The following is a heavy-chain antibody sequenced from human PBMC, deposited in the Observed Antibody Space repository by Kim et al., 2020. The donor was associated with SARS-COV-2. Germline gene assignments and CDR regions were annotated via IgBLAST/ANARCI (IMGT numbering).Heavy chain of an antibody. V-gene: IGHV1-8*01. CDR2: MNPNSGNT. J-gene: IGHJ6*02. Sequence: ASVKVSCKASGYTFTSYDINWVRQATGQGLEWMGWMNPNSGNTGYAQKFQGRVTMTRNTSISTAYMELSSLRSEDTAVYYCARISPSFKGYGAADSYYYYGMDVWGQGTTVTVSS. D-gene: IGHD6-25*01. CDR1: GYTFTSYD. CDR3: ARISPSFKGYGAADSYYYYGMDV.